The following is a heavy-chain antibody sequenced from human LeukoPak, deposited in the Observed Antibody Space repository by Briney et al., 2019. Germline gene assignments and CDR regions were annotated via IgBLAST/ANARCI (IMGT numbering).Heavy chain of an antibody. V-gene: IGHV4-34*01. Sequence: SETLSLTCAVYGGSFSGYYWSWIRQPPGKGLEWIGEINHSGSTNYNPSLKSRVTISVDTSKNQFSLKLSSVTAADTAVYYCAREVGALPAFDIWGQGTMVTVSS. J-gene: IGHJ3*02. CDR2: INHSGST. CDR3: AREVGALPAFDI. D-gene: IGHD1-26*01. CDR1: GGSFSGYY.